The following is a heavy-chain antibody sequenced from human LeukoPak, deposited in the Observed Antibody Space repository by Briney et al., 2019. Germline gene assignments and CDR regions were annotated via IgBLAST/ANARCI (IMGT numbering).Heavy chain of an antibody. CDR1: GFTFTNSA. CDR2: IVFGSGNT. J-gene: IGHJ4*02. CDR3: ATDVG. Sequence: SVKVSCKASGFTFTNSALQWVRQAREQRLEWMGWIVFGSGNTDYAQKFQGRITITRDMPTSIAYMELSSLSSEDTAVYYCATDVGWGQGTLVTVSS. V-gene: IGHV1-58*01.